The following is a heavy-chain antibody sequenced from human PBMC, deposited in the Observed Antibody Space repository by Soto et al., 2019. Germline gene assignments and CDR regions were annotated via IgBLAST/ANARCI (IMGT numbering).Heavy chain of an antibody. Sequence: GGSLRLSCAASGFTFSSYWMSWVRQAPGKGLEWVTNIKQDGSEKYYVDSVKGRFTITRNNDKNLLYLQMNSLTAEDNAVDYCAREVSSIWNDYWGQGTLVTVSS. CDR2: IKQDGSEK. CDR3: AREVSSIWNDY. CDR1: GFTFSSYW. V-gene: IGHV3-7*03. J-gene: IGHJ4*02. D-gene: IGHD6-13*01.